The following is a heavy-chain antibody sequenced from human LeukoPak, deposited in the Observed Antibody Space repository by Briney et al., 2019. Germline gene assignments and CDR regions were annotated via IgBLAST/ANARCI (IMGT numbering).Heavy chain of an antibody. CDR3: ARDARNENWFDP. V-gene: IGHV1-69*13. J-gene: IGHJ5*02. Sequence: SVKVSCKASGYTFTSYGISWVRQAPGQGLEWMGGIIPIFGTANYAQKFQGRVTITADESTSTAYMELSSLRSVDTAVYYCARDARNENWFDPWGQGTLVTVSS. CDR2: IIPIFGTA. D-gene: IGHD1-14*01. CDR1: GYTFTSYG.